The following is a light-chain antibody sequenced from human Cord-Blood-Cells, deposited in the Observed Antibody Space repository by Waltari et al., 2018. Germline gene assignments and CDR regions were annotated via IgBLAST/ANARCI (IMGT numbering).Light chain of an antibody. V-gene: IGKV1-13*01. Sequence: AIQLTQSPSSLSASVGDRVTITCRSSQGISSALACYQQKPGKAPKLLIYDASSLESRVPSRFSGSGSGTDFTLTISSLQPEDFATYYCQQFNNYPITFGQGTRLEIK. J-gene: IGKJ5*01. CDR3: QQFNNYPIT. CDR2: DAS. CDR1: QGISSA.